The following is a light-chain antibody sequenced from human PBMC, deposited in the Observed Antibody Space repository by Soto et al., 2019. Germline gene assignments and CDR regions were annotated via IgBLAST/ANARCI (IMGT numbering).Light chain of an antibody. J-gene: IGKJ1*01. CDR1: QSVDSY. Sequence: EIVLTQSPATLSLSPGERATFSCRASQSVDSYLAWYQQKPGQPPRLLISDASNRATGIPDRLSGSGAGTDFTLTISRLEPEDFAVYYCQQYGTTPWTFGQGTKVDIK. CDR2: DAS. V-gene: IGKV3-11*01. CDR3: QQYGTTPWT.